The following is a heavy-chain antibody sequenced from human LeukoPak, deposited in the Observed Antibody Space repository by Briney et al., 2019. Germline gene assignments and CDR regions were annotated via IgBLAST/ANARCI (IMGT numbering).Heavy chain of an antibody. CDR1: GGSISSTSYY. Sequence: PSETLSLTCTVSGGSISSTSYYWGWIRQPPGKGLEWIGSIYYSGSTYYNPSLKSRVTISVDTSKNQFSLKLSSVTAADTAVYYCARGRNFGDSSGYYYYYYMDVWGKGTTVTISS. V-gene: IGHV4-39*07. J-gene: IGHJ6*03. D-gene: IGHD3-22*01. CDR3: ARGRNFGDSSGYYYYYYMDV. CDR2: IYYSGST.